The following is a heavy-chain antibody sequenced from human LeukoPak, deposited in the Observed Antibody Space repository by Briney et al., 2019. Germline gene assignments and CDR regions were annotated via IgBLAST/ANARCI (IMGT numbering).Heavy chain of an antibody. V-gene: IGHV4-4*02. D-gene: IGHD4-23*01. Sequence: SETLSLTCVVSGGSISDSFEHYWSWVRQPPGKGFEWIAEVHHTGRTIYSPSFARRVTISADTSKNQVSLKLTSVTAADTAVYYCARDLSVVTPEGFDSWGQGTLVTVSS. CDR3: ARDLSVVTPEGFDS. J-gene: IGHJ4*02. CDR1: GGSISDSFEHY. CDR2: VHHTGRT.